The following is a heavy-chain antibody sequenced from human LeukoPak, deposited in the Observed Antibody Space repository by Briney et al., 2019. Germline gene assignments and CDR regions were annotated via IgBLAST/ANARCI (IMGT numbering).Heavy chain of an antibody. CDR3: ARDIEYSSSFDY. V-gene: IGHV1-2*06. Sequence: GASVKVSCKASGYTFTGYYMHWVRQAPGQGLEWMGRINPNSGGTNYAQKFQGRVTMTRDTPISTAYMELSRLRSDDTAVYYCARDIEYSSSFDYWGQGTLVTVSS. D-gene: IGHD6-6*01. CDR2: INPNSGGT. J-gene: IGHJ4*02. CDR1: GYTFTGYY.